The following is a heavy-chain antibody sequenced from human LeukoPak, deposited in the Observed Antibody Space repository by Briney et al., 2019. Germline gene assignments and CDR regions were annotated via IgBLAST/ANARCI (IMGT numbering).Heavy chain of an antibody. Sequence: SETLSLTCTVSGGSISSYYWSWIRQPPGKGLEWIGYIYYSGSTNYNPSLKSRVTISVDTSKNQFSLKLSSVTAAVTAVYYCARGLNQWPYYFDYWGQGTLVTVSS. CDR2: IYYSGST. D-gene: IGHD6-19*01. CDR3: ARGLNQWPYYFDY. J-gene: IGHJ4*02. CDR1: GGSISSYY. V-gene: IGHV4-59*01.